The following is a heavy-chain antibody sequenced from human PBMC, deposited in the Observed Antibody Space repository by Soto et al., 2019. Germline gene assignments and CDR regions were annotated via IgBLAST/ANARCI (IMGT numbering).Heavy chain of an antibody. Sequence: QITLRESGPTLVKPTQTLTLTCSFSGFSLSSTAVGVNWIRQPPGKAPEWLALIYWDDDNHYSPSLKSRLTITKATSKTQVVFTMTNMDPVDTATYYCAHGRGWLSDYWGQGILVTVSS. V-gene: IGHV2-5*02. CDR1: GFSLSSTAVG. J-gene: IGHJ4*02. D-gene: IGHD6-19*01. CDR2: IYWDDDN. CDR3: AHGRGWLSDY.